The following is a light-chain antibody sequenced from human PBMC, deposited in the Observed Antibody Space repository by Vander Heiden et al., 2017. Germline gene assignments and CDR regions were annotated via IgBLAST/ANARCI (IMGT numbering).Light chain of an antibody. CDR1: QGVVHCDGNAY. CDR2: EVS. CDR3: MQSTQWPYT. V-gene: IGKV2-30*02. J-gene: IGKJ2*01. Sequence: DVAMTPSPLSLHVTLGQPASLPCQSSQGVVHCDGNAYLNCFQQRPGQSPMRLIYEVSNRGSGVPDRFSGSGSGADFTLRISRVDAEDVAVYYCMQSTQWPYTFGQGTNLEIK.